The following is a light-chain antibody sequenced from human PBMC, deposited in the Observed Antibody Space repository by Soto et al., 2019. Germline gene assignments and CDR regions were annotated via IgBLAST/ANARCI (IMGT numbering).Light chain of an antibody. V-gene: IGLV1-40*01. CDR3: QSYDNGPL. Sequence: QSALTQPPSVSGAPGQRVTISCTGSSSNIGAGYDVHWYQQLPGTAPKLLIFGNIHRPSGVPDRFSGSKSGTSASLAITGLQADDEAHYYYQSYDNGPLFGGGTKLTVL. CDR2: GNI. J-gene: IGLJ2*01. CDR1: SSNIGAGYD.